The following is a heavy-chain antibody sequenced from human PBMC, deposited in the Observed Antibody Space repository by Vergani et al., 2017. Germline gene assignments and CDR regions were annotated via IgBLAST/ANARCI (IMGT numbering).Heavy chain of an antibody. CDR3: ATVPHSRQPGLGP. CDR1: AYTFIYYN. D-gene: IGHD1-1*01. V-gene: IGHV1-69-2*01. CDR2: VDPEDGKT. J-gene: IGHJ5*02. Sequence: EVQLVQSGAEVKKPGASVKISCKASAYTFIYYNMHWLKQTPGKGLEWMGLVDPEDGKTTYAEKFQGRVTITADTSTDTAYMGLSSLRSGDTAVYYCATVPHSRQPGLGPWRQGGLITVSS.